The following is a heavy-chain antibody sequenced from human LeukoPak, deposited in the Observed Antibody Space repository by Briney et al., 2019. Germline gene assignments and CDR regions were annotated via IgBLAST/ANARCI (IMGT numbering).Heavy chain of an antibody. J-gene: IGHJ4*02. D-gene: IGHD3-16*02. CDR2: VNLHGDT. CDR3: AREGGPYRPLDY. CDR1: YGSITDTNY. Sequence: SETLSLTCGVSYGSITDTNYWTCVRQPPGEGLELVEEVNLHGDTNYNPSLKGRVDISVDKFKNHSTLQLTSVTAADTAVYYCAREGGPYRPLDYSGQGIMVTVSS. V-gene: IGHV4-4*02.